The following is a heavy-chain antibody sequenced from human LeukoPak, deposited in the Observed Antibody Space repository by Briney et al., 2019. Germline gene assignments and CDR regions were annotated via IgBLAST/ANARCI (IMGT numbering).Heavy chain of an antibody. V-gene: IGHV3-7*03. CDR1: GFTFSSYW. J-gene: IGHJ4*02. CDR2: IKQDGSEK. Sequence: GGSLRLSCAASGFTFSSYWMSWVRQAPGKGLEWVANIKQDGSEKYYVDSVKGRFTISRDNAKNSLYLQMNSLRAEDTAVYYCARDGPRWEPYFDYWGQGTLVTVSS. CDR3: ARDGPRWEPYFDY. D-gene: IGHD1-26*01.